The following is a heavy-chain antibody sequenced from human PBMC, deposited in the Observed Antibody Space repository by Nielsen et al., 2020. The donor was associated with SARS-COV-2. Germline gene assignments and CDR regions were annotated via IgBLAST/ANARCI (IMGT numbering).Heavy chain of an antibody. D-gene: IGHD3-9*01. V-gene: IGHV4-39*02. CDR1: GDSISRINYF. Sequence: SETLSLTCTVSGDSISRINYFWGWISQPPGKGLEWIGNVHYTGNTYYNPSLNSRATISADTSKNHLSLNLSSVTAADSAVYYCARGIFDILAGCSSTYYCYYGLDVWGQGTPVTVSS. CDR3: ARGIFDILAGCSSTYYCYYGLDV. CDR2: VHYTGNT. J-gene: IGHJ6*02.